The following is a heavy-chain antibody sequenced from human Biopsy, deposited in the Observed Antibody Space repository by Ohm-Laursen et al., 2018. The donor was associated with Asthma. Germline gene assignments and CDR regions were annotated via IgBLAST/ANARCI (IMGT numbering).Heavy chain of an antibody. CDR2: IDPNSGGT. CDR1: GYPFTDYY. Sequence: ASVKVSCKASGYPFTDYYVHRVRQAPGQGLEWVGRIDPNSGGTNYAQKFLGRVTMTRDTSVNTAFMVLSRLRSDDTAVYYCARIKIRIGAGTDRYFDLWGRGTLVTVSS. CDR3: ARIKIRIGAGTDRYFDL. J-gene: IGHJ2*01. V-gene: IGHV1-2*06. D-gene: IGHD3-16*01.